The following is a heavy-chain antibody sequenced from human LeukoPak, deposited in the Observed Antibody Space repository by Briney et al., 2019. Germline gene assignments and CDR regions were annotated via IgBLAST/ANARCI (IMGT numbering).Heavy chain of an antibody. CDR3: AKEQARSHGMDV. Sequence: GGSLRLSCAASGFTVSNTYMSWVRQAPGKGLEWVSLIYSGGGTYSADSVKGRFTISRDNSKNTLYLQMNSLRAEDTAVYYCAKEQARSHGMDVWGQGTTVTVSS. CDR2: IYSGGGT. CDR1: GFTVSNTY. V-gene: IGHV3-53*05. J-gene: IGHJ6*02.